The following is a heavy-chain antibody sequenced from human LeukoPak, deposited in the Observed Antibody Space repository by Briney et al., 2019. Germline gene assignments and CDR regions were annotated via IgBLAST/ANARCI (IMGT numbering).Heavy chain of an antibody. CDR1: GGSISSGDYY. Sequence: SETLSLTCTVSGGSISSGDYYWSWIRQPPGKGLEWVGYIYYGGSTHYNPSLKSRVTISPDTSKNQFSLKLSSVTAADTAVYYCARPYYYDSRIDPWGQGTLVTVSS. CDR3: ARPYYYDSRIDP. J-gene: IGHJ5*02. D-gene: IGHD3-22*01. CDR2: IYYGGST. V-gene: IGHV4-30-4*01.